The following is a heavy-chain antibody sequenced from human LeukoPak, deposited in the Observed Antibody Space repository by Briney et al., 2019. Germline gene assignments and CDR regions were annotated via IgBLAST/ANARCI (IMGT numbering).Heavy chain of an antibody. Sequence: GKSLRLSCAASGFTFNNYAIHWVRQAPGKGLEWLSVTTFDGSNTYYADSVRGRFIISRDNSKNKLYLQMNSLSPEDTAIYYSAIYEVSHSSGFLPKVWGQGTTVSVSS. CDR1: GFTFNNYA. D-gene: IGHD3-22*01. CDR2: TTFDGSNT. CDR3: AIYEVSHSSGFLPKV. J-gene: IGHJ6*02. V-gene: IGHV3-30-3*01.